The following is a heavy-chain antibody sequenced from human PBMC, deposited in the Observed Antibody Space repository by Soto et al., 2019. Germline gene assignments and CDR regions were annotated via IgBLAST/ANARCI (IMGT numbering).Heavy chain of an antibody. CDR2: IYYTGDT. J-gene: IGHJ4*02. V-gene: IGHV4-31*03. Sequence: NPSETLSLTCSVPGDSMTSGGYYWSWVRHHPGKGLEWVGSIYYTGDTYFNPSLKSRITVSMDTSKNEFSLKLTSVTSADTAVYFCARGAPRPRDVQTYFHFWGQGTLVTVSS. CDR1: GDSMTSGGYY. CDR3: ARGAPRPRDVQTYFHF.